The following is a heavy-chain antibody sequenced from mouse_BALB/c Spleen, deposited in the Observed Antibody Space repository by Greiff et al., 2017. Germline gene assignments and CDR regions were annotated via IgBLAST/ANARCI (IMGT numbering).Heavy chain of an antibody. CDR3: ARGWEFAY. Sequence: QVQLKQSGAELVRPGTSVKVSCKASGYAFTNYLIEWVKQRPGQGLEWIGVINPGSGGTNYNEKFKGKATLTADKSSSTAYMQLSSLTSDDSAVYFCARGWEFAYWGQGTLVTGSA. CDR2: INPGSGGT. CDR1: GYAFTNYL. J-gene: IGHJ3*01. D-gene: IGHD4-1*01. V-gene: IGHV1-54*01.